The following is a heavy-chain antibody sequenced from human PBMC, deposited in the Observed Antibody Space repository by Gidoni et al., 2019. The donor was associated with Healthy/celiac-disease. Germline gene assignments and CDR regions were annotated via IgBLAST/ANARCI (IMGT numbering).Heavy chain of an antibody. J-gene: IGHJ6*02. CDR3: ANQNYYYGMDV. V-gene: IGHV3-9*01. CDR1: GSTFDDYA. Sequence: EVQLVESGGGLVPPGRSLRLSCSASGSTFDDYAMHWVRQAPGKGLEGVSGISWNSGSIGYADSVKGRFTISRDNAKNSLYLQMNSLRAEDTALYYCANQNYYYGMDVWGQGTTVTVSS. CDR2: ISWNSGSI.